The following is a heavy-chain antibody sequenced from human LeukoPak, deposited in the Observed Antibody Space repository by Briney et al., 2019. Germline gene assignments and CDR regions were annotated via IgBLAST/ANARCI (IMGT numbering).Heavy chain of an antibody. CDR1: GYTFTGYY. CDR3: ARPYSSGWYGAFDI. D-gene: IGHD6-19*01. CDR2: INPNSGGT. Sequence: RASVKVSCKASGYTFTGYYMHWVRQAPGQGLEWMGWINPNSGGTNYAQKFQGRVTMTRDTSISTAYMELSRLRSDDTAVYYCARPYSSGWYGAFDIWGQGAMVTVSS. J-gene: IGHJ3*02. V-gene: IGHV1-2*02.